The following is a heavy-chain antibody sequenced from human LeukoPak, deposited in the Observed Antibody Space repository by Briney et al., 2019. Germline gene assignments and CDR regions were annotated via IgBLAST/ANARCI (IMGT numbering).Heavy chain of an antibody. CDR3: ARRATLVVPADY. J-gene: IGHJ4*02. D-gene: IGHD2-2*01. CDR2: IYHSGST. V-gene: IGHV4-38-2*02. CDR1: GYSISSGYY. Sequence: SETLSLTCTVSGYSISSGYYWGWIRQPPGKGLEWIGSIYHSGSTYYNPSLKSRVTISVDTSKNQFSLKLSSVTAADTAVYYCARRATLVVPADYWGQGTLVTVSS.